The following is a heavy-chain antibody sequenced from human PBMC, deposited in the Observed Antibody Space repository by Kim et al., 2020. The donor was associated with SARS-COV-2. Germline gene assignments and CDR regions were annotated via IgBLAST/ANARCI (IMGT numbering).Heavy chain of an antibody. CDR3: ARHGDYGGNSAEYFDY. CDR2: IDPSDSYT. J-gene: IGHJ4*02. CDR1: GYSFTSYW. Sequence: GESLKISCKGSGYSFTSYWISWVRQMPGKGLEWMGRIDPSDSYTNYSPSFQGHVTISADKSISTAYLQWSSLKASDTAMYYCARHGDYGGNSAEYFDYWGQGTLVTVSS. V-gene: IGHV5-10-1*01. D-gene: IGHD4-17*01.